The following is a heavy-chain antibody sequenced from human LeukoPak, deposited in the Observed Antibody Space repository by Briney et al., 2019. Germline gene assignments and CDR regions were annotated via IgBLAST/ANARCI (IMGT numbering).Heavy chain of an antibody. J-gene: IGHJ4*02. CDR3: ARHLRGATIYYDN. D-gene: IGHD1-26*01. CDR2: ISYSATT. Sequence: KPSETLSLTCTVSGGSISSSNYYWAWIRQPPGKGLEWIASISYSATTYYNPPLKSRVTIPVDTSKNQFSLKLSSVTAADTAVYYCARHLRGATIYYDNWGQGTLVTVSS. CDR1: GGSISSSNYY. V-gene: IGHV4-39*01.